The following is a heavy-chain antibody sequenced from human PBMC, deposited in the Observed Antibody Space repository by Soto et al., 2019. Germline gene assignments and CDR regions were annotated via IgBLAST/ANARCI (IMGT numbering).Heavy chain of an antibody. V-gene: IGHV1-3*01. CDR3: ARYTSAYNAFDY. D-gene: IGHD3-22*01. CDR1: GYSFSSYV. J-gene: IGHJ4*02. CDR2: INAGNGNT. Sequence: ASVKVSCKASGYSFSSYVINWVRQAPGQRLEWMGRINAGNGNTEYSQKLQGRVTITRDTSANTAYVELSNLTSEDAAVYFCARYTSAYNAFDYWGQGTQVTVSS.